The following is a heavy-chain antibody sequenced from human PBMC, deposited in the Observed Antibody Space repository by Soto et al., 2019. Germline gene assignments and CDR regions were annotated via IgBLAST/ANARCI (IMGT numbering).Heavy chain of an antibody. CDR1: GYNFTRFG. D-gene: IGHD2-2*01. CDR3: GREAHKGAQENSYQFTGMEV. Sequence: QFQLVQSGAEVKKPGASVKVSCKASGYNFTRFGISWVRQAPGHGLEWMGWMGAHSGHTRQTQKFEGRGTMNPGGSMNSTYIGPRSLSCDDTALYYCGREAHKGAQENSYQFTGMEVLGQGTKVIVYS. J-gene: IGHJ6*02. V-gene: IGHV1-18*01. CDR2: MGAHSGHT.